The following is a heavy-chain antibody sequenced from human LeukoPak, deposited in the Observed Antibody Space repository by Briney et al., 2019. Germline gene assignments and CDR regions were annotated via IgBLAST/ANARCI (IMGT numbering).Heavy chain of an antibody. CDR1: GGSFSGYY. D-gene: IGHD1-26*01. J-gene: IGHJ6*03. V-gene: IGHV4-34*01. CDR2: INHSGST. CDR3: ARDSDSVGGSYPFYYHYYYMDV. Sequence: PSETLSLTCAVYGGSFSGYYWSWIRQPPGKGLEWIGEINHSGSTNYNPSLKSRVTISVDTSKNQFSLKLSSVTAADTAVYYCARDSDSVGGSYPFYYHYYYMDVWGKGTTVTISS.